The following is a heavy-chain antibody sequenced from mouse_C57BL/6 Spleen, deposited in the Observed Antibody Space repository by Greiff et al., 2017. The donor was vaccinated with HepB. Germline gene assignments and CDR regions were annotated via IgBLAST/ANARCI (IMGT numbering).Heavy chain of an antibody. J-gene: IGHJ1*03. Sequence: QVQLQQPGAELVKPGASVKLSCKASGYTFTSYWMHWVKQRPGQGLEWIGMIHPNSGSTNYNEKLKSKATLTVDKSSSTAYMQLSSLTSEDSAVYYCARAGGYDYDRYFDVWGTGTTVTVSS. CDR3: ARAGGYDYDRYFDV. CDR2: IHPNSGST. CDR1: GYTFTSYW. D-gene: IGHD2-4*01. V-gene: IGHV1-64*01.